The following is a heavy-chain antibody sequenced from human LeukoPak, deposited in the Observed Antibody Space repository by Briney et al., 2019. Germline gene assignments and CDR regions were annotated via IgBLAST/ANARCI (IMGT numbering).Heavy chain of an antibody. Sequence: SETLSLTCTVSGGSISSYYWSWIRQPPGKGLEWIGYIYYSGSTNYNPSLKSRVTISVDTSKNQFSLKLSSVTAADTAVYYCARVGYCSGGSCCDYWGQGTLVTVSS. D-gene: IGHD2-15*01. J-gene: IGHJ4*02. CDR2: IYYSGST. CDR3: ARVGYCSGGSCCDY. CDR1: GGSISSYY. V-gene: IGHV4-59*12.